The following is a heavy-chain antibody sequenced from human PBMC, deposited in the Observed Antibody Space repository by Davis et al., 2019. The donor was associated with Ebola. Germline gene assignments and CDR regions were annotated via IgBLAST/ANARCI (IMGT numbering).Heavy chain of an antibody. D-gene: IGHD3-10*01. CDR1: NGSLSGFF. V-gene: IGHV4-34*10. CDR2: IRPGGST. CDR3: AREGFRKLGEGMDV. Sequence: MPSETLSLTCGVYNGSLSGFFWSWIRQPPGKGLEWLGEIRPGGSTNYSPSLKNRLTMSMDTSKNQVSLKLKSVTAADTAVYFCAREGFRKLGEGMDVWGQGTTVTVAS. J-gene: IGHJ6*02.